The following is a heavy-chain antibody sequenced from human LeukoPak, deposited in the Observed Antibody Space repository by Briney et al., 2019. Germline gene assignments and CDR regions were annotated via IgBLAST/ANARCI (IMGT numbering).Heavy chain of an antibody. D-gene: IGHD2-2*01. Sequence: SETLSLTCTVSGGSISSYYWTWIRQPPGKGLEWIGYIYYSGTTYYNPSLKSRVTISVDTSKNQFSLKLSSVTAADTAVYYCASYCSSTSCYPNFDYWGQGTLVTVSS. J-gene: IGHJ4*02. V-gene: IGHV4-59*08. CDR3: ASYCSSTSCYPNFDY. CDR1: GGSISSYY. CDR2: IYYSGTT.